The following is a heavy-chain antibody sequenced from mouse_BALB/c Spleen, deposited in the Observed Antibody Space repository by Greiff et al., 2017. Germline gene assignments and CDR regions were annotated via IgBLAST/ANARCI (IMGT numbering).Heavy chain of an antibody. Sequence: DVKLVESGGGLVKPGGSLKLSCAASGFTFSDYYMYWVRQTPEKRLEWVATISDGGSYTYYPDSVKGRFTISRDNAKNNLYLQMSSLKSEDTAMYYCARERSMDYWGQGTSVTVSS. J-gene: IGHJ4*01. CDR2: ISDGGSYT. D-gene: IGHD1-1*01. CDR3: ARERSMDY. V-gene: IGHV5-4*02. CDR1: GFTFSDYY.